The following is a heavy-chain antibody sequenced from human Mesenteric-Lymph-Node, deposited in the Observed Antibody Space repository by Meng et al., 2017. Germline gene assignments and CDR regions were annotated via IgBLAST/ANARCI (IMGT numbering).Heavy chain of an antibody. V-gene: IGHV3-30*15. CDR2: ISDDGSKK. Sequence: GESLKISCAASGFTFSSHAMHWVRQAPGKGLEWVALISDDGSKKEYGENVKGRFTISRDNSKNTLYLQMSSLRAEDTAVYYCTSAFTRDSCGGDCYIIHLWGQGTPVTVSS. CDR1: GFTFSSHA. CDR3: TSAFTRDSCGGDCYIIHL. D-gene: IGHD2-21*02. J-gene: IGHJ1*01.